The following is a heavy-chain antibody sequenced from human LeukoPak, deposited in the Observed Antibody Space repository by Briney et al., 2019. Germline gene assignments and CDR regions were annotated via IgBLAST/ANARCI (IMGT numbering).Heavy chain of an antibody. CDR1: GGSISSSSYY. Sequence: SETLSLTCTVSGGSISSSSYYWGWIRQPPGKGLELIVSFYYSGSSYYNPSLESRVTISVDTSKNQFSLKLSSVTAADTAVYYCARSDTAKRGEGYYFDYWGQGTLVTVSS. V-gene: IGHV4-39*07. D-gene: IGHD5-18*01. J-gene: IGHJ4*02. CDR2: FYYSGSS. CDR3: ARSDTAKRGEGYYFDY.